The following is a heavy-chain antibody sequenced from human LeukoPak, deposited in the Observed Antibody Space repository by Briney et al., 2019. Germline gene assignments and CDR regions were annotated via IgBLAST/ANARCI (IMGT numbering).Heavy chain of an antibody. D-gene: IGHD5-18*01. V-gene: IGHV3-30-3*01. J-gene: IGHJ5*02. CDR1: GFTFSSYA. CDR2: ISYDGSNK. Sequence: GGSLRLSCAASGFTFSSYAMHWVRQAPGKGLEWVAVISYDGSNKYYADSVKGRFTISRDNSKNTLYLQMNSLRAEDTAVYYCARDPGVQLPSNWFDPWGQGTLVTVSS. CDR3: ARDPGVQLPSNWFDP.